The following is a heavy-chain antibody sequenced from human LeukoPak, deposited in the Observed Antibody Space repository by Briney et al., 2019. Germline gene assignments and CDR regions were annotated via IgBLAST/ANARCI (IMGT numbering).Heavy chain of an antibody. D-gene: IGHD2-15*01. Sequence: ASVKVSCKASGYSFTSYGISWVRQAPGQGPEWMGWISAYNGNTNYAQKLQGRVTMTTDTSTNTAYMDLRSLRSDDTAVYYCARATSRSGPDCWGQGTLVTVSS. CDR3: ARATSRSGPDC. V-gene: IGHV1-18*01. CDR1: GYSFTSYG. J-gene: IGHJ4*02. CDR2: ISAYNGNT.